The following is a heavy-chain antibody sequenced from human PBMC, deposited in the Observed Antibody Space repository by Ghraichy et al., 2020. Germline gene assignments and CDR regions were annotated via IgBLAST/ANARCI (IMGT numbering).Heavy chain of an antibody. V-gene: IGHV3-7*03. CDR2: IKQDGNEK. CDR3: ARGSSTVTSSNWFDP. CDR1: GFMFSSYW. Sequence: GGSLRLSFAASGFMFSSYWMSWVRQAPGKGLEWVANIKQDGNEKHYVDSLKGRFTISRDSAKNSLYLQMNSLGAEDTAVYYCARGSSTVTSSNWFDPWGQGTLVIVSS. J-gene: IGHJ5*02. D-gene: IGHD4-17*01.